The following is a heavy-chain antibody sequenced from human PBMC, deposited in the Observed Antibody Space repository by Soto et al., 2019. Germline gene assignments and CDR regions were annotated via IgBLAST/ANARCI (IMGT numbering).Heavy chain of an antibody. CDR1: GYTFTDYC. J-gene: IGHJ4*02. V-gene: IGHV5-51*01. Sequence: VECLTSSCEYSGYTFTDYCIVWVLQMPGKGLEYMGTIYAGDSYTRYSPSFEGRVTMSVDKSISTAYLHWSSLKASDTAMYYCARQHPLDSSAWYNWGQGTLVTVSS. D-gene: IGHD6-19*01. CDR2: IYAGDSYT. CDR3: ARQHPLDSSAWYN.